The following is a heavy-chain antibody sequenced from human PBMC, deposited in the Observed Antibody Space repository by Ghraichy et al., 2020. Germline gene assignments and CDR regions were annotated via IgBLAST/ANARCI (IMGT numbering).Heavy chain of an antibody. CDR2: IRGKAYSGTT. J-gene: IGHJ6*02. D-gene: IGHD2-2*01. Sequence: GGSLRLSCTASGFTLGDYAVSWFRQTPGKGLEWVGFIRGKAYSGTTEYAASVKGRFTMSRDDSKSIAYLQMNSLKTEDTAFYYCTRECTETTCSPYGMDVWGQGTTVTVSS. CDR1: GFTLGDYA. CDR3: TRECTETTCSPYGMDV. V-gene: IGHV3-49*03.